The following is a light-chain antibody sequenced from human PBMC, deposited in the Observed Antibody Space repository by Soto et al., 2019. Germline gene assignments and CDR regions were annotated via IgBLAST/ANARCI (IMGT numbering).Light chain of an antibody. CDR1: QRFSNY. Sequence: DIQMTQSPSSLSASVGDRVTLTCRASQRFSNYLNWYQQKPGKAPKLLIYAASNLQSGVPSRFSGSGSGTDFTLTINSLQPEDFATYYCQQSYSIPLTFGGGTKVEIK. CDR2: AAS. CDR3: QQSYSIPLT. J-gene: IGKJ4*01. V-gene: IGKV1-39*01.